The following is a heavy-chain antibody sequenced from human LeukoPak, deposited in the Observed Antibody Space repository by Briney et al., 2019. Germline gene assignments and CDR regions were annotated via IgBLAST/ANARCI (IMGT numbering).Heavy chain of an antibody. J-gene: IGHJ4*02. Sequence: GGSLRLSCAASGFTFSSYAMHWVRQAPGKGLEWVTVISYDGSNKYYTDSVKGRLTISRDNSKNTLYLQMNSLRAEDTAVYYCAREGPRGNSQFDYWGQGTLVTVSS. CDR3: AREGPRGNSQFDY. CDR1: GFTFSSYA. CDR2: ISYDGSNK. D-gene: IGHD2/OR15-2a*01. V-gene: IGHV3-30-3*01.